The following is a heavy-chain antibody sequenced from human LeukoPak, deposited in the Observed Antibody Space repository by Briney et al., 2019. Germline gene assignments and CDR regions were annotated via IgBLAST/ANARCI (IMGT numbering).Heavy chain of an antibody. J-gene: IGHJ4*02. CDR2: IHSSGST. D-gene: IGHD4-11*01. CDR1: VGSISNNF. CDR3: ARVRDYTADY. Sequence: PSETLSLTRIVSVGSISNNFWSWIREPPGEGLGLIGYIHSSGSTNYNPSLKSRVTISVDTSKNQSSLKLSSVTAADTAVYYCARVRDYTADYWGQGNLVTVSS. V-gene: IGHV4-59*01.